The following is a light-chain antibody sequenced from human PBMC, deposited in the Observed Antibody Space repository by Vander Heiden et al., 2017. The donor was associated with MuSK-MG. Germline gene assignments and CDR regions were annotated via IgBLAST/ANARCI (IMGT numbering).Light chain of an antibody. CDR2: DVS. CDR3: SSYTSSSTLLYV. J-gene: IGLJ1*01. V-gene: IGLV2-14*01. Sequence: SPLARPASVSGSPGQSITISCTGTSSDVGGYNYVSWYQQHPGKAPKLMIYDVSNRPSGVSNRFSGSKSGNTASLTISGLQAEDEADYCCSSYTSSSTLLYVFGTGTKVTVL. CDR1: SSDVGGYNY.